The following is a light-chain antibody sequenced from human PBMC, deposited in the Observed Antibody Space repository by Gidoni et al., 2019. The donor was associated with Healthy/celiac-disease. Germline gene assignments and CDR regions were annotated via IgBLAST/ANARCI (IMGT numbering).Light chain of an antibody. CDR2: GAS. CDR3: QQYGSSPPT. Sequence: EIVLTQSPGTLSLSPGERATLSCSASQSVSSSYLAWYQQKPGQAPRLLIYGASSRSTGIPDRFSGSGSGTAFTLPISRLEPADFAVYYCQQYGSSPPTFGQGTKVEIK. CDR1: QSVSSSY. V-gene: IGKV3-20*01. J-gene: IGKJ1*01.